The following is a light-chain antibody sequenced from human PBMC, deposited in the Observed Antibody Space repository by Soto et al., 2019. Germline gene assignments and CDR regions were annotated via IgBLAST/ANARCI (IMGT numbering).Light chain of an antibody. CDR1: QSVSSN. V-gene: IGKV3-11*01. Sequence: EIVMTQSPATLSLSPGERAALSCRASQSVSSNSLAWYQQKPGQAPRLLIYDASNRATGIPARFSGSGSGTDFTLTISSLEPEDFAVYYCQQRSNWPPWTFGQGTKVDIK. CDR3: QQRSNWPPWT. CDR2: DAS. J-gene: IGKJ1*01.